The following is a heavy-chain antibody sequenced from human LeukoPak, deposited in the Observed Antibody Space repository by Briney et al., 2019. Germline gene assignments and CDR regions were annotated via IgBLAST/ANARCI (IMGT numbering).Heavy chain of an antibody. CDR3: AYDFWSGYYQDY. CDR1: GFTFSSYA. CDR2: LSGSGGST. D-gene: IGHD3-3*01. V-gene: IGHV3-23*01. Sequence: PGGSLRLSCAASGFTFSSYAMSWVRQAPGKGLEWVSALSGSGGSTYYADSVKGRFTISRDNSKNTLYLQMNSLRAEDTAVYYCAYDFWSGYYQDYWGQGTLVTVSS. J-gene: IGHJ4*02.